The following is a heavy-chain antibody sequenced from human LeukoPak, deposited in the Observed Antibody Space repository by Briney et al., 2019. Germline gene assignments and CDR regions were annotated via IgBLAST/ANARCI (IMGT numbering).Heavy chain of an antibody. CDR3: AKDRSSSAGLYFDY. CDR1: GFNFNSYW. J-gene: IGHJ4*02. D-gene: IGHD6-6*01. CDR2: IKQDGSEI. V-gene: IGHV3-7*01. Sequence: PGGSLRLSCAASGFNFNSYWMSWVRQAPGKGLECVANIKQDGSEIYFVDSVKGRFTISRDNAKSSLYLQMNSLRGEDTAVYYCAKDRSSSAGLYFDYWGQGTLVTVSS.